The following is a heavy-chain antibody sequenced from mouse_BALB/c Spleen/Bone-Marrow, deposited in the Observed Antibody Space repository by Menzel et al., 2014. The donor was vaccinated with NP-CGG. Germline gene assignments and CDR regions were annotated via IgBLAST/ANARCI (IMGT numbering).Heavy chain of an antibody. CDR1: GYSFTDYT. CDR3: ARAGWYDY. CDR2: FNPNNGGT. V-gene: IGHV1-22*01. J-gene: IGHJ2*02. Sequence: VQLKDSGPELVKPGSSVKMSCKTSGYSFTDYTIHWVEQSHGKSLEWIGRFNPNNGGTNYNQKFKDKATLTVDKSSRTAYMEFRSLTFEDSAVYYCARAGWYDYWGRGTSLTVSS. D-gene: IGHD1-1*02.